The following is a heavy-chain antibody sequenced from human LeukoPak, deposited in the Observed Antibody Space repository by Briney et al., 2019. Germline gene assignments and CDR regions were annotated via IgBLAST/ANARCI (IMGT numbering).Heavy chain of an antibody. CDR1: GFTLSSYE. D-gene: IGHD1/OR15-1a*01. CDR3: ARISRSGTKTVDY. Sequence: GGSLRLSCAASGFTLSSYEMNWVRQAPGEGLEWVSYISSSGSTIYYADSVKGRFTISRDNAKNSLYLQMNSLRAEDTAVYYCARISRSGTKTVDYWGQGTLVTVSS. J-gene: IGHJ4*02. CDR2: ISSSGSTI. V-gene: IGHV3-48*03.